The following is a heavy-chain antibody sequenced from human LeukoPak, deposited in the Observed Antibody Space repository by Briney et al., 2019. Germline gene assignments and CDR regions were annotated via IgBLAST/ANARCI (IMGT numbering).Heavy chain of an antibody. J-gene: IGHJ6*02. Sequence: GRSLRLSCAVSGFTFGNYGMHWVRQAPGKGLEWVALISYDGSSEYYAGSVKGRFTISRDNSKITVYLQMSSLKAEDTAVYYCAKELYNYGDYGAEGLDVGGQGTTVTV. CDR3: AKELYNYGDYGAEGLDV. CDR1: GFTFGNYG. V-gene: IGHV3-30*18. CDR2: ISYDGSSE. D-gene: IGHD4-17*01.